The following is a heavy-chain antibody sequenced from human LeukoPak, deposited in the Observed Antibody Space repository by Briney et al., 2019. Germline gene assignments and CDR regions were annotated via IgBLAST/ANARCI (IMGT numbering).Heavy chain of an antibody. J-gene: IGHJ4*02. V-gene: IGHV1-69*08. CDR1: VGTLSSYT. D-gene: IGHD5-12*01. Sequence: SVKVSCKAFVGTLSSYTISWVRQAPGHGLEWMGSLIPILGKANYAQKFQGRVTITADKSTSTAYMELSSLRSEDTAVYYCAREVPQYSGYEYYFDYWGQGTLVTVSS. CDR3: AREVPQYSGYEYYFDY. CDR2: LIPILGKA.